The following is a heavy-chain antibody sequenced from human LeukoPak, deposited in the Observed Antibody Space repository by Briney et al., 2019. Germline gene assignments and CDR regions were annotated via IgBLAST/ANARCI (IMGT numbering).Heavy chain of an antibody. Sequence: PGGSLRLSCAASGFTFSDYYMSWIRQAPGKGLDWVSYISSSGSTIYYADSVRGRFTISRDNTKNSLYLQMTSLRAEDTAVYYCARGWNYVVPGAGYMDVWGKGTTVTVSS. CDR1: GFTFSDYY. D-gene: IGHD1-7*01. J-gene: IGHJ6*03. V-gene: IGHV3-11*04. CDR3: ARGWNYVVPGAGYMDV. CDR2: ISSSGSTI.